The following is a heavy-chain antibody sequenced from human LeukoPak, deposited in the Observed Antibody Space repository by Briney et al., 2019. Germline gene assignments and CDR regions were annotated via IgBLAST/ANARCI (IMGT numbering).Heavy chain of an antibody. J-gene: IGHJ4*02. CDR2: IYSGSDT. CDR1: GFTFSSNY. Sequence: GGSLRLSCAASGFTFSSNYMSWVRQAPGKGLEWLPVIYSGSDTYYADSVKGRFTVSRDNSKNTLYLQMSSLRPEDTAVYFCARVQYSGSWSPVPNFDCWGQGTLVTVSS. D-gene: IGHD6-13*01. CDR3: ARVQYSGSWSPVPNFDC. V-gene: IGHV3-66*02.